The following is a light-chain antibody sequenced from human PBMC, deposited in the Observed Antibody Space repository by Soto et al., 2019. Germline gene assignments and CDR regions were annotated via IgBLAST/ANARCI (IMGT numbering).Light chain of an antibody. J-gene: IGLJ3*02. CDR3: SSYTSSSTLGK. Sequence: QSALTQPASVSGSPGQSITISCTGTSSDVGGYNYVSWYQQHPGKAPKLMIYDVSNRPSGVSNRFSGSKSGNTASLTSCGLQAEDEADYYCSSYTSSSTLGKFGGGTKLTVL. CDR2: DVS. V-gene: IGLV2-14*01. CDR1: SSDVGGYNY.